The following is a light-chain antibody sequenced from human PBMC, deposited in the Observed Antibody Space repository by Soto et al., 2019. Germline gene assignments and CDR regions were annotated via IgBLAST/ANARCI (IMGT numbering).Light chain of an antibody. V-gene: IGKV3-20*01. Sequence: EFVLTQSPGTLSLSPGERATLSCRASQTVRNNYLAWYQQKPGQAPKLLIYDASSRATGVPDRFSGSGSGTDFTFTISRLEPEDFAVYYCQQYGSSPWTVGQGTKVDSK. CDR3: QQYGSSPWT. CDR1: QTVRNNY. CDR2: DAS. J-gene: IGKJ1*01.